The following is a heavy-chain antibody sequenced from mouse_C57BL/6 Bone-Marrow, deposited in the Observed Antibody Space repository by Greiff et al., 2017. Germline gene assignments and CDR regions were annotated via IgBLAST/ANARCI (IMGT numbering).Heavy chain of an antibody. CDR3: TGIAY. CDR1: GFNFKDYY. V-gene: IGHV14-4*01. J-gene: IGHJ3*01. Sequence: EVQRVESGAELVRPGASVKLSCTASGFNFKDYYMHWVKQRPEQGLEWIGWIDPENGDTEYASKFQGKATITVDTSSNTAYLQLSSLTSEDTAVYYCTGIAYWGQGTLLTVSA. CDR2: IDPENGDT.